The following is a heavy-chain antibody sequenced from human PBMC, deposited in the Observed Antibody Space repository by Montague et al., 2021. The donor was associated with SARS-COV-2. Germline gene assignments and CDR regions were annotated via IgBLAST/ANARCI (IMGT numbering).Heavy chain of an antibody. CDR2: VYFSGTA. V-gene: IGHV4-59*08. D-gene: IGHD6-19*01. CDR3: ARRPSSGWSFDY. CDR1: AGSINNHY. J-gene: IGHJ4*02. Sequence: SETLSLTCTVSAGSINNHYWSWIRQNPGKELEWIAYVYFSGTASYNPSLKSRVTISVDTSRSQFSLQLTSVTAADTAVYYCARRPSSGWSFDYWGQGTQVSVSS.